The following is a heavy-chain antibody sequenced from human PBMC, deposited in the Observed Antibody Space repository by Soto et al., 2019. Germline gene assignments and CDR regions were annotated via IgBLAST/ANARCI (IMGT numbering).Heavy chain of an antibody. CDR2: ISYDGSNK. CDR3: ARDHGSSGWYGVADYYYGMDV. D-gene: IGHD6-19*01. V-gene: IGHV3-30-3*01. Sequence: QVQLVESGGGVVQPGRSLRLSCAASGFTFSSYAMHWVRQAPGQGLEWVAVISYDGSNKYYADSVKGRFTISRDNSKNTLYLQMNSLRAEDTAVYYCARDHGSSGWYGVADYYYGMDVWGQGTTVTVSS. CDR1: GFTFSSYA. J-gene: IGHJ6*02.